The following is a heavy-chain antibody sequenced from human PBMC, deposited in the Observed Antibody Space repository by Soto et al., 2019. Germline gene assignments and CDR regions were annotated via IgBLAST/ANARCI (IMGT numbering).Heavy chain of an antibody. J-gene: IGHJ4*02. D-gene: IGHD6-13*01. CDR3: ARVGQQQLVNSDY. Sequence: GGSLRLSCAASGFTFSSYSMNWVRQAPGKGLEWVSSISSGSSYIYYADSVKGRFTISRDNAKNSLYLQMNSLRAEDTAVYYCARVGQQQLVNSDYWGQGTLVTVSS. CDR2: ISSGSSYI. CDR1: GFTFSSYS. V-gene: IGHV3-21*01.